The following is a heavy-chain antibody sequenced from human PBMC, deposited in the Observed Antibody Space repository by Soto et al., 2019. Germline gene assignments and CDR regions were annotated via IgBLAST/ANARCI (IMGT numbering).Heavy chain of an antibody. D-gene: IGHD3-22*01. J-gene: IGHJ5*02. CDR1: GGSISSGDYY. Sequence: TLSLTCTVSGGSISSGDYYWSWIRQPPGKGLEWIGYIYYSGSTYYNPSLKSRVTISVDTSKNQFSLKLSSVTAADTAVYYCARVLNYYDSSGYSLWFDPWGQGTLVTVSS. V-gene: IGHV4-30-4*01. CDR3: ARVLNYYDSSGYSLWFDP. CDR2: IYYSGST.